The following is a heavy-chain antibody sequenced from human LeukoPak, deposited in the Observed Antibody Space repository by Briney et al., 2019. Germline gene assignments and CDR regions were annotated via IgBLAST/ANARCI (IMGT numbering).Heavy chain of an antibody. J-gene: IGHJ4*02. D-gene: IGHD3-16*01. V-gene: IGHV3-13*01. Sequence: GGSLRLSCAASGFTFSSYDMHWVRQATGKGLEWVSAIGTAGDTYYPGSVKGRFTISRDNSKNTLYLQMNSLRAEDTAVYYCARDMSDYAGHGQSGPFDYWGQGTLVTVSS. CDR1: GFTFSSYD. CDR3: ARDMSDYAGHGQSGPFDY. CDR2: IGTAGDT.